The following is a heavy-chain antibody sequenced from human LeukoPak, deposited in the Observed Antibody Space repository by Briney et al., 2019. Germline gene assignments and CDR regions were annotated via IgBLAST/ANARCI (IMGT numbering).Heavy chain of an antibody. J-gene: IGHJ3*02. D-gene: IGHD1-26*01. Sequence: PGGSLRLSCAASGFTFSSYWMSWVRQAPGKGLEWVSAISGSGGSTYYADSVKGRFTISRDNSKNTLYLQMNSLRAEDTAVYYCARVHIVGPTRDAFDIWGQGTMVTVSS. V-gene: IGHV3-23*01. CDR3: ARVHIVGPTRDAFDI. CDR1: GFTFSSYW. CDR2: ISGSGGST.